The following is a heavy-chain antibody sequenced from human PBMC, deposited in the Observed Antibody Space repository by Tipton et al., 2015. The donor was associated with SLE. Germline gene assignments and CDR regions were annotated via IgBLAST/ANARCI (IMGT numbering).Heavy chain of an antibody. V-gene: IGHV3-30-3*01. CDR2: ISHDGSKR. D-gene: IGHD2-2*02. CDR1: GFIFSNYE. Sequence: RSLRLSCAASGFIFSNYEMNWVRRAPGKGLEWVAIISHDGSKRSYADSVRGRFTISRDNSKNTLYVQMNSLRPEDTAVYYCARDRFSSNTSGYTFGYWGQGTLVTVSS. CDR3: ARDRFSSNTSGYTFGY. J-gene: IGHJ4*02.